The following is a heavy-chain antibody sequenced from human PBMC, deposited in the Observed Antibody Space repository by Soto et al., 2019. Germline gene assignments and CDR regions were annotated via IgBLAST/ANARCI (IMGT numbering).Heavy chain of an antibody. D-gene: IGHD6-13*01. Sequence: GGSLRLSCAASGFTFSSYGMHWVRQAPGKGLEWVAVISYDGSNKYYADSVKGRFTISRDNSKNTLYLQMNSLRAEDTAVYYCAKGGGDAAADYFDYWGQGTLVTVSS. CDR3: AKGGGDAAADYFDY. CDR2: ISYDGSNK. V-gene: IGHV3-30*18. CDR1: GFTFSSYG. J-gene: IGHJ4*02.